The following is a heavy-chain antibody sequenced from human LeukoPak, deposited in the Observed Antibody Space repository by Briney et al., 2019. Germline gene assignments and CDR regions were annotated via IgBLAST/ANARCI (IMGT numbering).Heavy chain of an antibody. J-gene: IGHJ6*03. V-gene: IGHV4-34*01. CDR2: INHSGST. Sequence: PSETLSLTCAVYGGSFSGYYWSWIRQPPGKGLEWIGEINHSGSTNYNPSLKSRVTISVDTSKNQFSLKLSSVTAAHTAVYYCARVRIVVVVAATRYYYYYYYMDVWGKGTTVTVSS. D-gene: IGHD2-15*01. CDR1: GGSFSGYY. CDR3: ARVRIVVVVAATRYYYYYYYMDV.